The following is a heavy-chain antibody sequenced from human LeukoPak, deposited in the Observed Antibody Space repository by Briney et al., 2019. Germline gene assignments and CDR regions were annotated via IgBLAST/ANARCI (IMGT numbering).Heavy chain of an antibody. CDR2: INPNSGGT. J-gene: IGHJ3*01. CDR3: ATIYCSGGSCYSGDAFDF. Sequence: ASVKVSCKASGYTFTGYYMHWVRQAPGRGLEWMGWINPNSGGTNYAQKFQGRVTMTRDKSISTAYLKWSSLKASDTAMYYCATIYCSGGSCYSGDAFDFWGQGTMVTVSS. D-gene: IGHD2-15*01. V-gene: IGHV1-2*02. CDR1: GYTFTGYY.